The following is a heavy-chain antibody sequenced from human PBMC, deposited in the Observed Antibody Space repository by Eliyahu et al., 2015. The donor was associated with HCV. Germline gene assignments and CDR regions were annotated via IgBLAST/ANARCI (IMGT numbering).Heavy chain of an antibody. Sequence: QVQLVESGGGVVQPGRSLRLSCAASGFTFSNYGMHWVRQAPGKGLEWVAVISYDGSDKYYADSVKGRFTISRDNSKNTLYLQMNSLRAEDTAVYYCAQWRYSDFDYWGQGTLVTVSS. CDR3: AQWRYSDFDY. CDR1: GFTFSNYG. J-gene: IGHJ4*02. CDR2: ISYDGSDK. V-gene: IGHV3-30*03. D-gene: IGHD3-9*01.